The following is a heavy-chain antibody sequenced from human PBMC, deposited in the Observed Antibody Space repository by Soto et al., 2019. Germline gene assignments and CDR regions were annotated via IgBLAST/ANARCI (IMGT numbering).Heavy chain of an antibody. J-gene: IGHJ6*02. CDR2: IIGSGGSP. V-gene: IGHV3-23*01. CDR3: ARVSDYFVVPVAAGMDV. CDR1: GFAFSSYA. Sequence: GGSLRLSCAASGFAFSSYAMTWVRQTPGKGLEWVSGIIGSGGSPYYADSMKGRFTISRDNSKNTLYLQMNSLRAEDTAVYYCARVSDYFVVPVAAGMDVWGQGTTVNVSS. D-gene: IGHD2-2*01.